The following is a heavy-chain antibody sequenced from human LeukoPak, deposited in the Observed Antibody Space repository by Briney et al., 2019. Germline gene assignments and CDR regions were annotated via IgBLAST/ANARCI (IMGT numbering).Heavy chain of an antibody. CDR3: ARDPKPDILTFGGPTGGYFDF. Sequence: SVKVSCEASGGTFTNYAINWVRQAPGQGLEWMGRTIPVFNIANYAQKFQGKVTITADKSTSTAYMELINLTSEDTAVYYCARDPKPDILTFGGPTGGYFDFWGQGTLVTVSS. D-gene: IGHD3-16*01. V-gene: IGHV1-69*10. J-gene: IGHJ4*02. CDR2: TIPVFNIA. CDR1: GGTFTNYA.